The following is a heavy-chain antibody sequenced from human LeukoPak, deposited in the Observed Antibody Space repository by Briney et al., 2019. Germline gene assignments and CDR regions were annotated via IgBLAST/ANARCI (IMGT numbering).Heavy chain of an antibody. J-gene: IGHJ4*02. D-gene: IGHD6-19*01. CDR1: GFTSGFTFSDYE. CDR3: ATMTVASAFDY. CDR2: INSRGSTK. V-gene: IGHV3-48*03. Sequence: PGGSLRLSCAVSGFTSGFTFSDYEMYWVRQAPGKGLEWISYINSRGSTKHYADSAKGRFTISRDNAKNSLYLQMDSLRAEDTAVYYCATMTVASAFDYWGQGTLVTVSS.